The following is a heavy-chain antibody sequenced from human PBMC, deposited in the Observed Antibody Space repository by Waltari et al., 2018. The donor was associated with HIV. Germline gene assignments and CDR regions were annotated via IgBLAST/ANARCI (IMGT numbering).Heavy chain of an antibody. CDR2: ISSSSSTI. CDR3: ARDPVYSGSSLVYYFDY. V-gene: IGHV3-48*01. CDR1: GFTFRASS. Sequence: EVQLVESGGGLVQPGGSLRLSCAAPGFTFRASSMNWVRQAPGKGLEWVSYISSSSSTIYYADSVKGRFTISRDNAKNSLYLQMNSLRAEDTAVYYCARDPVYSGSSLVYYFDYWGQGTLVTVSS. J-gene: IGHJ4*02. D-gene: IGHD6-6*01.